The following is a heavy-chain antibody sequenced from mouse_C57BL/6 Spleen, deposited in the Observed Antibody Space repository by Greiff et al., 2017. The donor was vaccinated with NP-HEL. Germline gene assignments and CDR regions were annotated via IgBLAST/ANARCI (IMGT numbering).Heavy chain of an antibody. Sequence: VQLQQSDAELVKPGASVKISCKVSGYTFTDHTIHWMKQRPEQGLEWIGYIYPRDGSTKYNEKFKGKATLTADKSSSTAYMQLNSLTSEDSAVYFCAGYYYGSSYGWYFDVWGTGTTVTVSS. V-gene: IGHV1-78*01. D-gene: IGHD1-1*01. CDR3: AGYYYGSSYGWYFDV. CDR2: IYPRDGST. CDR1: GYTFTDHT. J-gene: IGHJ1*03.